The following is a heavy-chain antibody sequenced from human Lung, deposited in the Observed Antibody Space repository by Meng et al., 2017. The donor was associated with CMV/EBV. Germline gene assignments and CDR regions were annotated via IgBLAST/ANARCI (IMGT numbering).Heavy chain of an antibody. CDR2: IKQDGSEK. D-gene: IGHD2-15*01. J-gene: IGHJ6*02. V-gene: IGHV3-7*01. CDR1: GFTFSSYW. CDR3: ARDSASVGSGYYYYYGMDV. Sequence: GESLKISCAASGFTFSSYWMSWVRQAPGKGLEWVANIKQDGSEKYYVDSVKGRFTISRDNAKNSLYLQMNSLRAEDTAVYYCARDSASVGSGYYYYYGMDVWGQGXTVTVSS.